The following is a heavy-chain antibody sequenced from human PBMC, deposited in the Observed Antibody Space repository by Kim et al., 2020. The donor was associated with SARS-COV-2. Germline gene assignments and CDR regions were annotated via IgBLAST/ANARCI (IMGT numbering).Heavy chain of an antibody. CDR1: GYTFTSYG. CDR2: ISAYNGNT. J-gene: IGHJ4*02. Sequence: ASVKVSCKASGYTFTSYGISWVRQAPGQGLEWMGWISAYNGNTNYAQKLQGRVTMTTDTSTSTAYMELRSLRSDDTAVYYCVRDGPSGHKPFPLNYWGQGTLVTVSS. CDR3: VRDGPSGHKPFPLNY. V-gene: IGHV1-18*04. D-gene: IGHD6-19*01.